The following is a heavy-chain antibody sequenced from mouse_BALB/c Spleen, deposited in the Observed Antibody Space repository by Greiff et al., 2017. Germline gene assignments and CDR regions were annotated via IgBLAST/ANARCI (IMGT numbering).Heavy chain of an antibody. V-gene: IGHV5-6-5*01. CDR3: GRDDYYAMDY. CDR1: GFTFSSYA. Sequence: EVQLVESGGGLVKPGGSLKLSCAASGFTFSSYAMPWVRQTPEKRLEWVASISSGGSTYYPDSVKGRFTISRYNARNILYLQMSSLGSEDTAMYYCGRDDYYAMDYWGQGTTVTVSS. CDR2: ISSGGST. J-gene: IGHJ4*01.